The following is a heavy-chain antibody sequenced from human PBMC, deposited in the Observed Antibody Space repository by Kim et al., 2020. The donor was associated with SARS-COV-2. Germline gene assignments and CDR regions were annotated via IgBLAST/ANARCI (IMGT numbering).Heavy chain of an antibody. CDR1: GYTFTYYN. CDR2: IYCSNGYT. D-gene: IGHD4-4*01. J-gene: IGHJ4*02. V-gene: IGHV1-3*01. Sequence: ASVKVSCKASGYTFTYYNIHWVRQAPVQRLEWFSSIYCSNGYTKSSQRFQGRVTIASDTSASTAYMELTSLTSADTAVYYCARGGGNYDYDYWGQGTLVTVSS. CDR3: ARGGGNYDYDY.